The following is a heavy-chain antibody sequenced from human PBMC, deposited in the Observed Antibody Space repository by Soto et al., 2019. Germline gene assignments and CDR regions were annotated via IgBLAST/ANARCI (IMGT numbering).Heavy chain of an antibody. CDR3: ARGGYYDNTWGKLSHYGLDV. D-gene: IGHD3-16*01. Sequence: QVQLVQSAGEVKKPGASVKVSCKASGYTFIRYGITWVRQAPGQGLEWMGWISPYNDYTIYAQKLQGRVTMTTDASTRTVYLDLRILKAEDTAVYYCARGGYYDNTWGKLSHYGLDVWGQGTSVTVSS. CDR1: GYTFIRYG. V-gene: IGHV1-18*01. CDR2: ISPYNDYT. J-gene: IGHJ6*02.